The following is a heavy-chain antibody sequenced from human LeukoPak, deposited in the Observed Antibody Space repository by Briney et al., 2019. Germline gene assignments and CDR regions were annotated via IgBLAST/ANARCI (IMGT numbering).Heavy chain of an antibody. CDR3: ARERLGFDY. D-gene: IGHD6-19*01. J-gene: IGHJ4*02. CDR1: GFTFSSYA. CDR2: ISYDGSNK. V-gene: IGHV3-30*04. Sequence: GGSLRLSCAASGFTFSSYAMSWVRQAPGKGLEWVAVISYDGSNKYYADSVKGRFTISRDNSKNTLYLQMNSLRAEDTAVYYCARERLGFDYWGQGTLVTVSS.